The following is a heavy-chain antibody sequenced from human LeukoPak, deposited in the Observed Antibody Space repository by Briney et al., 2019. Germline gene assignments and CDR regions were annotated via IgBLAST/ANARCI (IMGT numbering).Heavy chain of an antibody. D-gene: IGHD3-22*01. J-gene: IGHJ3*02. Sequence: GGSLRLSCAASGFTFSSYAMHWVRQAPGKGLEWVAVISYDGSNKYYAASVKDRFTISRDNSKNTLYLQMNSLRAEDTAVYYCARMSITMIVVVIREDDAFDIWGQGTMVTVSS. CDR1: GFTFSSYA. V-gene: IGHV3-30-3*01. CDR3: ARMSITMIVVVIREDDAFDI. CDR2: ISYDGSNK.